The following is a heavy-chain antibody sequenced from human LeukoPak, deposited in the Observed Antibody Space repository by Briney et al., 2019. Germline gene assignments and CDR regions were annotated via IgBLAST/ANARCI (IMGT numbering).Heavy chain of an antibody. CDR2: VAATAGST. CDR3: AKEKTRVVTPGIDY. CDR1: GFTFSTYA. J-gene: IGHJ4*02. D-gene: IGHD4-23*01. Sequence: GGSLSLSCATSGFTFSTYAMSWVRNAPGQGLELVSVVAATAGSTYYADSVKRRFTTSRDTSKNTVYLQMHSLRAEDTAVYYCAKEKTRVVTPGIDYWGQGSLVTVSS. V-gene: IGHV3-23*01.